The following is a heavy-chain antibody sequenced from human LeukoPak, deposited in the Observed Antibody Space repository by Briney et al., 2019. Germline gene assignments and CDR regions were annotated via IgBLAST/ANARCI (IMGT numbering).Heavy chain of an antibody. J-gene: IGHJ4*02. D-gene: IGHD2-8*01. V-gene: IGHV3-64*01. CDR1: GFTFRSYP. CDR2: ITSNGGST. Sequence: GGSLRLSCAASGFTFRSYPIHWVRLAPGKGLEYLSGITSNGGSTYYANSVKGKFTISRDNSKNTLYLQMGSLRAEDMAVYYCGRGRYCTNGVCQYFDYWGQGTLVTVSS. CDR3: GRGRYCTNGVCQYFDY.